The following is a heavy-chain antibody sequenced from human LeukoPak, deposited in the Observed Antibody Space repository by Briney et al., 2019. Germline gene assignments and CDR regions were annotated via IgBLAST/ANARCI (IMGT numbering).Heavy chain of an antibody. D-gene: IGHD3-10*01. CDR2: IRGHNGST. J-gene: IGHJ5*02. CDR1: GYTFSSYG. V-gene: IGHV1-18*01. Sequence: GASVKVSCKASGYTFSSYGISWVRQAPGQGLEWMGWIRGHNGSTKYAQNFQGRVTMTTDTSTSTAYMELRTLRSDDTAVYYCARDAFEGTMVRGFWLDPWGQGTLVTVSS. CDR3: ARDAFEGTMVRGFWLDP.